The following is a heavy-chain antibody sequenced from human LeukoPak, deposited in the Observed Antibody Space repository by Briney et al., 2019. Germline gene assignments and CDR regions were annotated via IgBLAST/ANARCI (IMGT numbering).Heavy chain of an antibody. CDR1: GYTFSNYA. V-gene: IGHV1-3*01. CDR2: INAGNGDT. J-gene: IGHJ4*02. D-gene: IGHD6-19*01. Sequence: ASVKVSCKASGYTFSNYAMHWVRQAPGQRLEWMGWINAGNGDTKSSQKFQGRVTITRDTSASTDYMEVTSLRSEDTAVYYCARGAPNSSGWLLDYWGQGTLVTVSS. CDR3: ARGAPNSSGWLLDY.